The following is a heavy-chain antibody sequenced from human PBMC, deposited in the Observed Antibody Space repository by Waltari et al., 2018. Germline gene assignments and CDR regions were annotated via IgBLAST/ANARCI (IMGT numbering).Heavy chain of an antibody. Sequence: EVQLVESGGDLVQPGGSLRLSCAASGFTFSNYNMKWVRQAPGKGLEWVSYSSSSSMNIYYADSVEGRFTISRDNAKNSLYLQMNSLRAEDTAVYYCAREFGNYVDYWGQGTLVTVSS. D-gene: IGHD3-10*01. V-gene: IGHV3-48*04. CDR3: AREFGNYVDY. CDR1: GFTFSNYN. J-gene: IGHJ4*02. CDR2: SSSSSMNI.